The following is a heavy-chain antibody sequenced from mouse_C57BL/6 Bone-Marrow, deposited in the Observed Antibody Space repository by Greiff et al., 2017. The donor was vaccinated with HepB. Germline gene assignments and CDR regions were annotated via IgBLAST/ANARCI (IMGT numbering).Heavy chain of an antibody. V-gene: IGHV1-64*01. J-gene: IGHJ2*01. Sequence: VQLQQPGAELVKPGASVKLSCKASGYTFTSYWMHWVKQRPGQGLEWIGMIHPNSGSTNYNEKFKSKATLTVDKSSSTAYMQLSSLTSEDSAVYYCARRSGIYYDGSSPYFDYWGQGTTLTVSS. D-gene: IGHD1-1*01. CDR2: IHPNSGST. CDR1: GYTFTSYW. CDR3: ARRSGIYYDGSSPYFDY.